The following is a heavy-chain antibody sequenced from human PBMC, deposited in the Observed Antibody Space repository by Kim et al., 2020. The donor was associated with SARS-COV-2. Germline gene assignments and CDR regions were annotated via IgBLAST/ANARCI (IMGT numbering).Heavy chain of an antibody. D-gene: IGHD3-3*01. J-gene: IGHJ4*02. V-gene: IGHV3-64D*09. Sequence: VKGRFTISSDNSTNTLYLQMSSLRAEDTAVYYCVKDGGTIFGVVNYHFDFWGQGTLVTVSS. CDR3: VKDGGTIFGVVNYHFDF.